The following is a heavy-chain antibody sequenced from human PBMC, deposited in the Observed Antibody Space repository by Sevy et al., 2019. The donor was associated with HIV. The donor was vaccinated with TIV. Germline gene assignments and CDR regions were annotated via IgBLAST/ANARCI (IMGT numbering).Heavy chain of an antibody. CDR3: ARGPPDGSYDYFDY. CDR2: VSGSSNYI. CDR1: GFTFITYN. V-gene: IGHV3-21*06. Sequence: GGSLRLSCAASGFTFITYNMNWVRQAPGKGLEWVSSVSGSSNYIYYAESLKGRFIISRDKAKNTLYLQINSLRSDDTAVYYCARGPPDGSYDYFDYWGQGTLVTVSS. J-gene: IGHJ4*02. D-gene: IGHD1-26*01.